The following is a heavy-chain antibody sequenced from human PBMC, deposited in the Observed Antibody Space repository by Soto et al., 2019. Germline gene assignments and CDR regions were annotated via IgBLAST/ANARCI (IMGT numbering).Heavy chain of an antibody. CDR3: ARVAY. CDR2: ISSGSSDT. Sequence: EVQLVESGGGLVKPGESLRLSCEASGFTFCRVSMNWVRQVPRKGLEWVSSISSGSSDTWYADSVKGRFTISRDNAHNHLFLQVNALRHEDTAISYCARVAYWGPGTPVTVSS. V-gene: IGHV3-21*02. J-gene: IGHJ4*02. CDR1: GFTFCRVS.